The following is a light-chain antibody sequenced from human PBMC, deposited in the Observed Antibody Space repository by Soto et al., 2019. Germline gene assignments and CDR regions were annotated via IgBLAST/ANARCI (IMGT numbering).Light chain of an antibody. Sequence: DVQMTQSPSSLSASVGDRVTITCQASHDIGTYLNWYQHKPGKAPKLLIFDTSHLATGVPARFSGGESDTYFTFTITNLQPEDFAAYYCQQFDSAPRTFGEGTHVEIK. CDR1: HDIGTY. CDR2: DTS. V-gene: IGKV1-33*01. J-gene: IGKJ4*01. CDR3: QQFDSAPRT.